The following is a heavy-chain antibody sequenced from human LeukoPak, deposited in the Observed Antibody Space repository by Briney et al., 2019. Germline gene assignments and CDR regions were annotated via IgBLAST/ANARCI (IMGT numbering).Heavy chain of an antibody. CDR2: INPNSGGT. CDR3: AGVPRSSTSCYDY. CDR1: GYTFTGYY. V-gene: IGHV1-2*02. D-gene: IGHD2-2*01. J-gene: IGHJ4*02. Sequence: EASVKVSCKASGYTFTGYYMHWVRQAPGQGLEWMGWINPNSGGTNYAQKFQGRVTMTRDTSISTAYMELSRLRSDDTAVYYCAGVPRSSTSCYDYWGQGTLVTVSS.